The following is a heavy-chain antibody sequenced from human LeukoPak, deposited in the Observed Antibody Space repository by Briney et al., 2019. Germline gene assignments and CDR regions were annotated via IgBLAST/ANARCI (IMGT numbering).Heavy chain of an antibody. CDR1: GFTFSSYG. Sequence: GGSLRLSCAASGFTFSSYGTHWVRQAPGKGLEWVAVISYDGSNKYYADSVKGRFTISRDNSKNTLYLQMNSLRAEDTAVYYCAKDVVDTNSGAFDIWGQGTMVTVSS. D-gene: IGHD2-15*01. V-gene: IGHV3-30*18. CDR2: ISYDGSNK. CDR3: AKDVVDTNSGAFDI. J-gene: IGHJ3*02.